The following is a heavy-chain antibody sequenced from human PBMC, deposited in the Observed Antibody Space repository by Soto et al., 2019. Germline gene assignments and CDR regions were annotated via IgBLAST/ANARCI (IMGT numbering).Heavy chain of an antibody. D-gene: IGHD6-13*01. CDR1: GYTFTSYG. J-gene: IGHJ3*02. CDR2: ISAYNGNT. V-gene: IGHV1-18*01. CDR3: ASGVSSSWPSPGDAFDI. Sequence: GASVKVSCKASGYTFTSYGISWVRQAPGQGLEWMGWISAYNGNTNYAQKLQGRVTMTTDTSTSTAYMELRSRRSDDTAVYYCASGVSSSWPSPGDAFDIWGQGTMVTVSS.